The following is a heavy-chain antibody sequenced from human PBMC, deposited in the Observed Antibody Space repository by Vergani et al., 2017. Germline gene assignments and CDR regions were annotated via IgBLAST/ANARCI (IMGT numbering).Heavy chain of an antibody. CDR3: ARDRRYSSSWYGWFDP. CDR2: IIPIFGTA. V-gene: IGHV1-69*13. CDR1: GGTFSSYA. Sequence: QVQLVQSGAEVKKPGSSVKVSCKASGGTFSSYAISWVRQAPGQGLEWMGRIIPIFGTANYAQKFQGRVTITADESTSTAYMELSSLRSEDTAVYYCARDRRYSSSWYGWFDPWGQGTLVTVSS. J-gene: IGHJ5*02. D-gene: IGHD6-13*01.